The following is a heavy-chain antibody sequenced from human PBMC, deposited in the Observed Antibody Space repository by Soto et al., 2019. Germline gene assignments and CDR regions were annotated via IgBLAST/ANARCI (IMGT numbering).Heavy chain of an antibody. CDR2: IYHSGST. CDR1: GGSVSSSNW. V-gene: IGHV4-4*01. D-gene: IGHD3-10*01. CDR3: ARADFVITLGVRGMDV. Sequence: LSLTCAVSGGSVSSSNWWNWVRQPPGKGLEWIGEIYHSGSTSYNPSLKSRVTISMDKSNNHFSLRLRSVTAADTAVYFCARADFVITLGVRGMDVWGQGTRVTVSS. J-gene: IGHJ6*02.